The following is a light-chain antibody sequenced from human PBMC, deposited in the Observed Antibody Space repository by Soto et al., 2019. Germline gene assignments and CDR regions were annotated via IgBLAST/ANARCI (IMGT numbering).Light chain of an antibody. Sequence: EIVLTQSPGTLSLSPGETATLSCRASQSVSSNNLAWYHQKPGQTPRLLIYGASSRATGIPDRFSGSGSGTHFTLTISRLEPEDFAVYYCQQYDNSITFGQGTRLEIE. CDR2: GAS. V-gene: IGKV3-20*01. CDR1: QSVSSNN. J-gene: IGKJ5*01. CDR3: QQYDNSIT.